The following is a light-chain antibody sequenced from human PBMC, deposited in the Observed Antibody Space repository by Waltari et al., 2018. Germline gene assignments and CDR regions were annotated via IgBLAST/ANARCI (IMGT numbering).Light chain of an antibody. J-gene: IGLJ2*01. V-gene: IGLV1-40*01. CDR1: SSNIGAGYD. CDR3: QSYDSSLSGSV. Sequence: QSVLTQPPSVSGAPGQRVTISCTGSSSNIGAGYDVHWYQQLPGTAPKLPLYGTRTRPSGVPDRSSGPKSGTSASLAITGLQAEDEADYYCQSYDSSLSGSVFGGGTKLTVL. CDR2: GTR.